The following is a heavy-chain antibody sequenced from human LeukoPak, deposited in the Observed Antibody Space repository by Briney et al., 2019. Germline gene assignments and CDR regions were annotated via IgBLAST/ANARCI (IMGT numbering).Heavy chain of an antibody. Sequence: GGSLRLSCAASGFTFSSYGMHWVRQAPGKGLEWVTSISSSGSYIYYADSVKGRFTISRDSAKNSLYLQMNSLRAEDAAVYYCARDRLKTYYYDSSGYLVRTAFDIWGQGTMVTVSS. CDR2: ISSSGSYI. D-gene: IGHD3-22*01. V-gene: IGHV3-21*01. CDR1: GFTFSSYG. J-gene: IGHJ3*02. CDR3: ARDRLKTYYYDSSGYLVRTAFDI.